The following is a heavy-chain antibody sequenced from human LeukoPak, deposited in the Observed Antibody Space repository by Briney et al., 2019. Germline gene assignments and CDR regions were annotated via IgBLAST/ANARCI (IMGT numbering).Heavy chain of an antibody. V-gene: IGHV4-31*03. D-gene: IGHD4-17*01. Sequence: SETLSLTCTVSGGPISSDDYYWSWIRQHPGKGLEWIGYIYYSGSTYYNPSLKSRVTISLDTSKNQFSLKLSSVTAADTAVYYCASLVTTRFDHWGQGTLVTVSS. J-gene: IGHJ4*02. CDR2: IYYSGST. CDR1: GGPISSDDYY. CDR3: ASLVTTRFDH.